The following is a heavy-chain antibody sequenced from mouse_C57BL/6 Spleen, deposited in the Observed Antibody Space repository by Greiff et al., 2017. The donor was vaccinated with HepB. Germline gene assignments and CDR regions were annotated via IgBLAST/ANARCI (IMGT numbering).Heavy chain of an antibody. CDR2: IHPNSGST. J-gene: IGHJ4*01. D-gene: IGHD6-1*01. Sequence: QVHVKQPGAELVKPGASVTLSCKASGYTFTSYWTHWVKQRPGQGLEWIGMIHPNSGSTNYNEKFKSKATLTVDKSSSTAYMQLSSLTSEDSAVYYRARGAGDAMDYWGQGTSATVSP. CDR3: ARGAGDAMDY. CDR1: GYTFTSYW. V-gene: IGHV1-64*01.